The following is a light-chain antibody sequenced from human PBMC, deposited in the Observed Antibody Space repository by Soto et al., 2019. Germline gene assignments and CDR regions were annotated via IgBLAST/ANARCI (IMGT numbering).Light chain of an antibody. J-gene: IGKJ1*01. CDR3: QQYNSWPPIT. CDR1: QSVSTK. CDR2: GAS. V-gene: IGKV3-15*01. Sequence: EIVMAQSPATLSVSPGERATLSCRASQSVSTKLAWYQQRPGQAPRLLIYGASTRATGIPDRFSGSGSGTEFTLTISSLQSEDFAVYYCQQYNSWPPITFGQGTKVE.